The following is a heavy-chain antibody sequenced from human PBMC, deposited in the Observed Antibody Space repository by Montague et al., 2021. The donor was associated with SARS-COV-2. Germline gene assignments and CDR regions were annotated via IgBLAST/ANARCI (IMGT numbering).Heavy chain of an antibody. D-gene: IGHD3-3*02. J-gene: IGHJ6*02. Sequence: SLRLSCAASGFTFNNFPMHWVRQAPGKGLEWVAFISDDGSNKYYADSVKGRFTISRDNSKNTLYLQMNSLRAEDTAVYYCAGELGFYGMDVWGQGTTVTVSS. CDR1: GFTFNNFP. V-gene: IGHV3-30-3*01. CDR3: AGELGFYGMDV. CDR2: ISDDGSNK.